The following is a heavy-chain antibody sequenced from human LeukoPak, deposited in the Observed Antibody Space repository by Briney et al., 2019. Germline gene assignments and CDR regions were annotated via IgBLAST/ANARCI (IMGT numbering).Heavy chain of an antibody. CDR3: ARDSLGVAGTVRDY. J-gene: IGHJ4*02. D-gene: IGHD6-19*01. CDR2: IYYSGST. V-gene: IGHV4-30-4*08. CDR1: GGSISSGDYY. Sequence: SQTLSLTCTVSGGSISSGDYYWSWIRQPPGKGLEWIGYIYYSGSTYYNPSLKSRVTISVDTSKNQFSLKLSSVTAADTAVCYCARDSLGVAGTVRDYWGQGALVTVSS.